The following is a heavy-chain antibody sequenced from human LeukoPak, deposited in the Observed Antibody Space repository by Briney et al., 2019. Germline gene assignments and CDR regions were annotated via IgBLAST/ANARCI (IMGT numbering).Heavy chain of an antibody. CDR2: IYGNKEQ. CDR1: GFSLGTVSEA. V-gene: IGHV2-5*01. D-gene: IGHD4-17*01. J-gene: IGHJ4*02. CDR3: VHRTTVTSVDD. Sequence: GPTLFNPTRPLTLTFTFSGFSLGTVSEAVGWVRQPPVKAPEWLTFIYGNKEQGYSPSLNSRLTITKDTSKNQVVLRMTDMESVDTATYYCVHRTTVTSVDDWGQGTLVTVSS.